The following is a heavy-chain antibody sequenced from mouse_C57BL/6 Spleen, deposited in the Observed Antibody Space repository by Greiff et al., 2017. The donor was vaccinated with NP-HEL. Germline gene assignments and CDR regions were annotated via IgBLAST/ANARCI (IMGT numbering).Heavy chain of an antibody. V-gene: IGHV5-16*01. CDR2: INYDGSST. J-gene: IGHJ4*01. Sequence: EVQLQESEGGLVQPGSSMKLSCTASGFTFSDYYMAWVRQVPEKGLEWVANINYDGSSTYYLDSLKSRFIISRDNAKNILYLQMSSLKSEDTATYYCARAYGNYAMDYWGQGTSVTVSS. CDR1: GFTFSDYY. D-gene: IGHD2-1*01. CDR3: ARAYGNYAMDY.